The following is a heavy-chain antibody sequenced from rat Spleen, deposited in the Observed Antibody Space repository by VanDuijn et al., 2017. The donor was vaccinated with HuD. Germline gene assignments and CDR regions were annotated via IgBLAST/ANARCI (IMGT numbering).Heavy chain of an antibody. V-gene: IGHV5-22*01. J-gene: IGHJ1*01. CDR1: GFTFRDFY. CDR2: IKHEDFTP. D-gene: IGHD1-5*01. Sequence: EVQLVESGGGLVQPGRSLKLSCAASGFTFRDFYMAWVRQAPKKGLEWVASIKHEDFTPYYGDSVMGRFTISRDDGESTLYLQMNSLRSEDTATYYCVRLYNNHGYWYFDFWGPGTTVTVSS. CDR3: VRLYNNHGYWYFDF.